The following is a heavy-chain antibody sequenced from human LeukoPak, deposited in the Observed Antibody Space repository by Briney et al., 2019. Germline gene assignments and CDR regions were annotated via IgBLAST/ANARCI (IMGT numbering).Heavy chain of an antibody. Sequence: PGRSLRLSCAASGFTFSSYGMHWARQAPGKGLEWVAVISYDGSNKYYADSVKGRFTISRDNSKNTLYLQMNSLRAEDTAVYYCAKDSAPVAYNWNDLFDYWGQGTLVTVSS. J-gene: IGHJ4*02. V-gene: IGHV3-30*18. CDR3: AKDSAPVAYNWNDLFDY. CDR1: GFTFSSYG. CDR2: ISYDGSNK. D-gene: IGHD1-20*01.